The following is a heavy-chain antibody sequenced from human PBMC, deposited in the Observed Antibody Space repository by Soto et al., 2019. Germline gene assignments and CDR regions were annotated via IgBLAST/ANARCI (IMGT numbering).Heavy chain of an antibody. V-gene: IGHV3-23*01. D-gene: IGHD5-18*01. CDR1: GFTFSSYA. J-gene: IGHJ4*02. CDR2: ISGSGGST. Sequence: EVQLLESGGGLVQPGGSLRLSCAASGFTFSSYAMSWVSQAPGKGLEWVSAISGSGGSTYYADSVKGRFTISSDNSKNTLYLQMNSLSAEDTAVYYCANHVDTEKTPFDYWGQGTLVTVSS. CDR3: ANHVDTEKTPFDY.